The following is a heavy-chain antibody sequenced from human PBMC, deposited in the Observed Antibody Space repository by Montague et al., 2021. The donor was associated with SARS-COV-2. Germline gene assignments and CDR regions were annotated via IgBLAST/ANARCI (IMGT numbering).Heavy chain of an antibody. CDR1: GFTFSNIW. V-gene: IGHV3-7*01. J-gene: IGHJ6*02. D-gene: IGHD4-23*01. CDR3: AKNGGAHGLDV. CDR2: INPDESEK. Sequence: SLRLSCAASGFTFSNIWMSWVRQAPGQGLEWVAHINPDESEKNYVDSVKGRFSISRDNAKNSLYLQMDNLRAEDTAIYYCAKNGGAHGLDVWGQGTSVSVSS.